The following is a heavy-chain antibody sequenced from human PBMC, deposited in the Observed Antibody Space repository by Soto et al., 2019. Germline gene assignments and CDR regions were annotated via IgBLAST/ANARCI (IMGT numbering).Heavy chain of an antibody. CDR1: GGSFSDYY. CDR2: INHSGST. J-gene: IGHJ6*02. Sequence: QVQLQQWGAGLLKPSETLSLTCAVYGGSFSDYYWTWSRQPPGKGLEWIGEINHSGSTNYNPSLKSRVTISVDTSKNQFSLILSSVTAADTAVYYCARDPGGVWGQGTTVTVSS. CDR3: ARDPGGV. V-gene: IGHV4-34*01.